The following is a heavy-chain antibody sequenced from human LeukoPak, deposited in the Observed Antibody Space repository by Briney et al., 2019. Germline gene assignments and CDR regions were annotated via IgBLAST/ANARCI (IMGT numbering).Heavy chain of an antibody. J-gene: IGHJ3*01. D-gene: IGHD3-22*01. V-gene: IGHV3-7*03. Sequence: GGSLRLSCAASGFTFSSYWMSWVRQAPGKGLEWVANIKQDGSEKYYVDSVKGRFTISRDNAKNSLYLQMNNQRAGDTAVYYCAKDLGDIDISGYYRPGAFDFWGQGTMVTVSS. CDR3: AKDLGDIDISGYYRPGAFDF. CDR1: GFTFSSYW. CDR2: IKQDGSEK.